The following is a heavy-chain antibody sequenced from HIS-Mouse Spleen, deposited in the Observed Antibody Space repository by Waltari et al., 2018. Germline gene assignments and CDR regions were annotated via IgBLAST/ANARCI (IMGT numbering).Heavy chain of an antibody. D-gene: IGHD6-13*01. CDR1: GGSISSSSYY. V-gene: IGHV4-39*07. CDR2: IYYSGGK. J-gene: IGHJ2*01. CDR3: AREIPYSSSWYDWYFDL. Sequence: QLQLQESGPGLVKPSETLSLTCTVSGGSISSSSYYWGWIRQPPGKGLEWIGGIYYSGGKYYNPSPKSRVTISGDTSKNQCSLKLSSVTAADTAVYYCAREIPYSSSWYDWYFDLWGRGTLVTVSS.